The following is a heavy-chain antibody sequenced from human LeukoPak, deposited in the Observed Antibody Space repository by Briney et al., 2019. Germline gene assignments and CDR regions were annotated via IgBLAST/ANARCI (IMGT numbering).Heavy chain of an antibody. CDR3: ARGDYDSSSYPHLDY. J-gene: IGHJ4*02. CDR2: ISYDGSNK. Sequence: TGGSLRLSCAASGFTFSSYGMHWVRQAPGKGLEWVAVISYDGSNKYYADSVKGRFTISRDNSKNTLYLQMNSLRAEDTAVYYCARGDYDSSSYPHLDYWGQGTLVTVSS. CDR1: GFTFSSYG. V-gene: IGHV3-30*03. D-gene: IGHD3-22*01.